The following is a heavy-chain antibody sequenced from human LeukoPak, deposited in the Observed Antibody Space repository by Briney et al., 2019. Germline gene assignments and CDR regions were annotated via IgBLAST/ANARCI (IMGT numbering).Heavy chain of an antibody. J-gene: IGHJ5*02. Sequence: ASVKVSCKAFGYTFTGYYMHWVRQAPGQGLEWMGWINPNSGGTNYAQKFQGRVTMTRDTSISTAYMELSRLRSDDTAVYYCARYYYESTRVEDNWFDPWGQGTLVTVSS. CDR3: ARYYYESTRVEDNWFDP. D-gene: IGHD3-22*01. V-gene: IGHV1-2*02. CDR2: INPNSGGT. CDR1: GYTFTGYY.